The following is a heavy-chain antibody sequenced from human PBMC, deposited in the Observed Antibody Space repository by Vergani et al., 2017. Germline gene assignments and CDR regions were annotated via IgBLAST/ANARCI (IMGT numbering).Heavy chain of an antibody. D-gene: IGHD3-10*01. V-gene: IGHV1-69*12. CDR3: ARGTWRKMVRGGLNSYYGMDV. J-gene: IGHJ6*02. CDR1: GGTFSSYA. Sequence: QVQLVQSGAEVKKPGSSVKVSCKASGGTFSSYAISWVRQAPGQGLEWMGGVIPIFGTANYAQKFQGRVTITADESTSTAYMELSSLRSEDTAVYYCARGTWRKMVRGGLNSYYGMDVWGQGPTVTVYS. CDR2: VIPIFGTA.